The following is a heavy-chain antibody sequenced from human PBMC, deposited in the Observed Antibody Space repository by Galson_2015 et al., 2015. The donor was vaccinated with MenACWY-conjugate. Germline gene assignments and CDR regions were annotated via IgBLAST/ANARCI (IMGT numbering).Heavy chain of an antibody. CDR1: GFTFSTYA. J-gene: IGHJ6*02. Sequence: SLRLSCAASGFTFSTYAMTWVRQAPGMGLEWISAISGSGANTYYADSVKGRFTISRDNSKDTVYLQLNSLRAEDTAVYYCAKTQKLIYFYYGMDVWGQGTTVTVSS. D-gene: IGHD6-6*01. CDR2: ISGSGANT. CDR3: AKTQKLIYFYYGMDV. V-gene: IGHV3-23*01.